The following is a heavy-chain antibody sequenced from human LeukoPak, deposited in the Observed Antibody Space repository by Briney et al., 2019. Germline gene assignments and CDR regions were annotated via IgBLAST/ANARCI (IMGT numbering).Heavy chain of an antibody. CDR3: ARTLKRTTASTYYYFDY. V-gene: IGHV1-2*02. CDR1: GYTFTGYY. CDR2: INPNSGGT. Sequence: ASVKVSCTASGYTFTGYYMHWVRQAPGQGLEWMGWINPNSGGTNYAQKLQGRFTMTRDTSISTAYMELNRLRSDDTAVYYCARTLKRTTASTYYYFDYWGQGTRVTVSS. J-gene: IGHJ4*02. D-gene: IGHD4-17*01.